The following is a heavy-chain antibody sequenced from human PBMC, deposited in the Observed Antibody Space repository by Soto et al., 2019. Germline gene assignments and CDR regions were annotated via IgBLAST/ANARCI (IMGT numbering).Heavy chain of an antibody. CDR2: ISSEGANK. V-gene: IGHV3-23*01. CDR1: GFTFNSRSSHG. CDR3: VSWVSQHFDY. J-gene: IGHJ4*02. D-gene: IGHD2-8*01. Sequence: GGSLRLSCAIFGFTFNSRSSHGMSWVRQAPGKGPEWVSTISSEGANKHYAESVKGRFTISKDTSRNTVDLHMNSLGAEDTAMYFCVSWVSQHFDYWGQGILVTVSS.